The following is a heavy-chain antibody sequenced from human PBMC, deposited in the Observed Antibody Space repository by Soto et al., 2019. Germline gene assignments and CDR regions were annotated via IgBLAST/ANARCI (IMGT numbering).Heavy chain of an antibody. CDR2: ISWNSGSR. CDR3: TKDPYQLMVYTFDF. D-gene: IGHD2-8*01. V-gene: IGHV3-9*01. CDR1: GFTFGDYA. J-gene: IGHJ5*01. Sequence: PGGFLRLSCPASGFTFGDYALHWVRQTAGKGLEWVSAISWNSGSRAYADSVKGRFSISRDNAKNSLYLQMNSLRPEDTALYYCTKDPYQLMVYTFDFWGQGTQVTVSS.